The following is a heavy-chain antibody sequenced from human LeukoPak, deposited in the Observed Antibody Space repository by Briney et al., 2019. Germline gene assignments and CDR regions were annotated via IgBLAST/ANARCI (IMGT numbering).Heavy chain of an antibody. J-gene: IGHJ3*02. CDR2: INHSGSA. CDR1: GGSFSGYY. D-gene: IGHD5-18*01. Sequence: SETLSLTCAVYGGSFSGYYWSWIRQPPGKGLEWIGEINHSGSANYNPSLKSRVTISVDTSKNQFSLKLGSVTAADTAVYYCARGKGRYSYGSGHAFDIWGQGTMVTVSS. V-gene: IGHV4-34*01. CDR3: ARGKGRYSYGSGHAFDI.